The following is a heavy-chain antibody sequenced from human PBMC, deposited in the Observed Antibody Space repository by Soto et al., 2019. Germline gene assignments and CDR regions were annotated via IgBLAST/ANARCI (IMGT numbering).Heavy chain of an antibody. CDR2: LSGTGDTT. V-gene: IGHV3-23*01. Sequence: EVQLLESGGDLVQPGGSLRLSCEASGFTFSTFAMSWVRQAPGKGLEWVSTLSGTGDTTYYADSVKGRFTISRDTSKNTLYLQMNSLRVEDKAVFYCAKASNCGRLYTFDIWGQGAMVTVSS. CDR3: AKASNCGRLYTFDI. D-gene: IGHD7-27*01. CDR1: GFTFSTFA. J-gene: IGHJ3*02.